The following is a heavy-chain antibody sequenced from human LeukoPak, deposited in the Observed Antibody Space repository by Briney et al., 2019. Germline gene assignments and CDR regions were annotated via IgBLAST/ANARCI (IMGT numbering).Heavy chain of an antibody. Sequence: SETLSLTCTVSGVSISSYYRSWIRQPPGKGLEWIGYIYYSGSTNYNPSLKSRVTISVDTSKNQFSLKLSSVTAADTAVYYCARGARYYDYVWGSYRPGIFDYWGQGTLVTISS. D-gene: IGHD3-16*02. CDR2: IYYSGST. J-gene: IGHJ4*02. V-gene: IGHV4-59*01. CDR1: GVSISSYY. CDR3: ARGARYYDYVWGSYRPGIFDY.